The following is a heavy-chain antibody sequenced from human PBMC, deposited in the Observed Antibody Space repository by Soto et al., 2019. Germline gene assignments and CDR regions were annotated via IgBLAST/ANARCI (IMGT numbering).Heavy chain of an antibody. D-gene: IGHD3-10*01. Sequence: LSLTCAVYGGSFSGYYWSWIRQPPGKGLEWIGEINHSGSTNYNPSLKSRVTISVDTSKNQFSLKLSSVTAADTAVYYCARRNLRYYYGSGSSLPINWFDPWGQGTLVTVS. V-gene: IGHV4-34*01. J-gene: IGHJ5*02. CDR2: INHSGST. CDR3: ARRNLRYYYGSGSSLPINWFDP. CDR1: GGSFSGYY.